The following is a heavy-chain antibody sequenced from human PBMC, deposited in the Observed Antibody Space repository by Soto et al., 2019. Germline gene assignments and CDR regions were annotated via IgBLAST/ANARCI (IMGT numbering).Heavy chain of an antibody. CDR2: IYYSGST. Sequence: SETLSLTCTVSGGSISSSSYYWGWIRQPPGKGLEWIGSIYYSGSTYYNPSLKSRVTISVDTSKNQFSLKLSSVTAADTAVYYCARHDQNGYSYTPDYYFDYWGQGTLVTVSS. CDR3: ARHDQNGYSYTPDYYFDY. D-gene: IGHD5-18*01. J-gene: IGHJ4*02. V-gene: IGHV4-39*01. CDR1: GGSISSSSYY.